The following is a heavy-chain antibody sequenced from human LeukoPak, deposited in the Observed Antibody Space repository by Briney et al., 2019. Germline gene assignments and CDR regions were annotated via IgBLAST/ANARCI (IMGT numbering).Heavy chain of an antibody. Sequence: GGSLRLSCAASGFTFSSYVMHWVRQAPGKGLEWVAIISYDGSNEYYADSVKGRFTISRDNAKNSLYLQMNSLRAEDTAVYHCARNRNDYGDYVYDYWGQGTLVTVSS. D-gene: IGHD4-17*01. CDR3: ARNRNDYGDYVYDY. CDR2: ISYDGSNE. J-gene: IGHJ4*02. CDR1: GFTFSSYV. V-gene: IGHV3-30*04.